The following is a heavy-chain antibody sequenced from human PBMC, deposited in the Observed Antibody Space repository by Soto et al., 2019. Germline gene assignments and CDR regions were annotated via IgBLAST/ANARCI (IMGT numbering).Heavy chain of an antibody. V-gene: IGHV4-34*01. J-gene: IGHJ4*02. CDR1: GGSFSGYY. D-gene: IGHD2-15*01. Sequence: SETLSLTCAVYGGSFSGYYWSWIRQPPGKGLEWIGEINHSGSTNYNPSLKSRVTISVDTSKNQFSLKLSSVTAADTAVYYCARGSGCSGGSCYFDYWGQGTLVTVSS. CDR3: ARGSGCSGGSCYFDY. CDR2: INHSGST.